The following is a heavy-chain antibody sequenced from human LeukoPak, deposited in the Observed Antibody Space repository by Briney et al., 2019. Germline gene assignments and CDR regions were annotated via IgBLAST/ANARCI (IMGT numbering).Heavy chain of an antibody. CDR1: GDSVSSNSAA. CDR3: ARANYYDSSGYYPRLDY. V-gene: IGHV6-1*01. Sequence: SQTLSLTCAIPGDSVSSNSAAWNWIRQSPSRGLEWLGRTYYRSKWYNDYAVSVKSRITINPDTSKNQFSLQLNSVTPEDTAVYYCARANYYDSSGYYPRLDYWGQGTLVTVSS. CDR2: TYYRSKWYN. J-gene: IGHJ4*02. D-gene: IGHD3-22*01.